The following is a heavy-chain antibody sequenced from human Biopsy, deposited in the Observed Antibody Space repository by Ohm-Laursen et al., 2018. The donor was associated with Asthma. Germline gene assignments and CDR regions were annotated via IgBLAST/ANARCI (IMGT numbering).Heavy chain of an antibody. CDR2: GGSYYDGGLK. CDR3: ARDVMEWYLTAVGF. V-gene: IGHV3-30-3*01. CDR1: GFTFRSYA. D-gene: IGHD3-3*01. Sequence: SLRLSCAASGFTFRSYAMHWVRQAPGKGLEWVAVGGSYYDGGLKYYADSVNGRFTVSRDDYKNTLYLQMNSLRPDDKAVYYCARDVMEWYLTAVGFWGQGTRGTGAS. J-gene: IGHJ4*01.